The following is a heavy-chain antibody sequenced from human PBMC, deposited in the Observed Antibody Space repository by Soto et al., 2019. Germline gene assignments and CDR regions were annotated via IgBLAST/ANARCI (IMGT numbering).Heavy chain of an antibody. CDR2: IYHAGSV. J-gene: IGHJ6*02. Sequence: SETLSLTCAVSGYSIASGYYWAWIRQSPGKGLEWIGSIYHAGSVYYNPSLSSRVAVSLDTSKNHFSLKLTSVTAADTAVYYCARDFEYYGMDVWGQGTTVPVSS. V-gene: IGHV4-38-2*02. CDR1: GYSIASGYY. CDR3: ARDFEYYGMDV. D-gene: IGHD3-9*01.